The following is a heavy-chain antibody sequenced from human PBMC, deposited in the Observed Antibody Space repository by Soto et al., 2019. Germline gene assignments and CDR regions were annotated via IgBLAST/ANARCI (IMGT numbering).Heavy chain of an antibody. CDR1: GFTFSTYA. V-gene: IGHV3-30*03. J-gene: IGHJ4*02. CDR3: VTHSSGWYFDY. Sequence: GGSLRLSCAASGFTFSTYAMHWVRQAPGKGLEWVAVISYDGSNKYYADSVKGRFTISRDNSKNTLYLQMSSLRTEDTAVFYCVTHSSGWYFDYWGPGTLVTVSS. D-gene: IGHD6-19*01. CDR2: ISYDGSNK.